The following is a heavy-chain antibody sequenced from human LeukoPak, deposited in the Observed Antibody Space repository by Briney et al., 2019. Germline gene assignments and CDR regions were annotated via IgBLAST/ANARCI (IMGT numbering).Heavy chain of an antibody. CDR1: GYTFTSYD. CDR3: ARDPLMINFGGPPNKYYGF. D-gene: IGHD3-16*01. CDR2: ISAYNGNT. V-gene: IGHV1-18*01. J-gene: IGHJ4*01. Sequence: ASVKVSCKASGYTFTSYDINWVRQAPGQGLEWMGWISAYNGNTNYVEKFQGRVTMTTDTSTSTAYMELRSLRSDDSALYYCARDPLMINFGGPPNKYYGFWGLGTLVTVSS.